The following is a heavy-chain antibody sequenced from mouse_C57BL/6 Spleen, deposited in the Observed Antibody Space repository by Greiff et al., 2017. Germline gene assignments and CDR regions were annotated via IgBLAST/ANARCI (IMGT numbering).Heavy chain of an antibody. Sequence: VQLKESGAELVRPGASVKLSCTASGFNIKDDYMHWVKQRPEQGLEWIGWIDPENGDTEYASKFQGKATITADTSSNTAYLQLSSLTSEDTAVYYCTAYGYDVGFDYWGQGTTLTVSS. CDR2: IDPENGDT. J-gene: IGHJ2*01. V-gene: IGHV14-4*01. D-gene: IGHD2-2*01. CDR1: GFNIKDDY. CDR3: TAYGYDVGFDY.